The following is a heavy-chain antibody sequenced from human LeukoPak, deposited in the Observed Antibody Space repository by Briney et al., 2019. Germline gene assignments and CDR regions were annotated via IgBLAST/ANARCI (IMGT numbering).Heavy chain of an antibody. V-gene: IGHV3-30*03. Sequence: GGPLRLSCAASGFTFSSYGMHWVRQAPGKGLEWVAAISYDGINKYYAESVKGRFTIARDNSKNTLCLQMNSLRAEDAAVYYCARGTVVGATHTYYFDYWGQGTLVTVSS. CDR3: ARGTVVGATHTYYFDY. D-gene: IGHD1-26*01. CDR1: GFTFSSYG. CDR2: ISYDGINK. J-gene: IGHJ4*02.